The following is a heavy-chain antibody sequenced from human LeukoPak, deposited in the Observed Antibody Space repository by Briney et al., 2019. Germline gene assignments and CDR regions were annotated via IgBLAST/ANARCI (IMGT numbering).Heavy chain of an antibody. D-gene: IGHD3-22*01. J-gene: IGHJ4*02. CDR2: IRSKAYGGTT. Sequence: GGSLRLSCTASGFTFGDYVMSWCRQAPGKGREWVGFIRSKAYGGTTEYAASVKGRFTISRDDSESIAYLQMDSLKTEDTAVYYCTRSRRKRRHYYDSSGYSNYWGQGTLVTVSS. V-gene: IGHV3-49*03. CDR3: TRSRRKRRHYYDSSGYSNY. CDR1: GFTFGDYV.